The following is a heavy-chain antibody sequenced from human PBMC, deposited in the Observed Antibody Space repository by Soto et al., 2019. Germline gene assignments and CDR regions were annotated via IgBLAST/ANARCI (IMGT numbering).Heavy chain of an antibody. D-gene: IGHD6-6*01. CDR3: AKYSSSSGSYFYYGMGV. Sequence: PGGSLRLSCGASGFTFRSYAMSWVRQAPGKGLEWVSSISGSGDSTYYADSVKGRFTISRDSSKNTLYLQMNSLRAEDTAIYYCAKYSSSSGSYFYYGMGVWGLGTTVTVSS. V-gene: IGHV3-23*01. CDR2: ISGSGDST. CDR1: GFTFRSYA. J-gene: IGHJ6*02.